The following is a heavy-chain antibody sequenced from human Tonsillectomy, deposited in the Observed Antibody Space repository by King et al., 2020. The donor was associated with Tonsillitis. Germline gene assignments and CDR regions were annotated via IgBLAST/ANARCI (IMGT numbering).Heavy chain of an antibody. Sequence: VQLQESGPGLVKPSETLSLTCTVSGGSISSYYWSWIRQPPGKGLEWIAYIYYSGCTNYKLTLKSRVTISLDTSKNQFSLKLSSVTAADTAVYYCARGYSGNTFDYWGQGTLVTVSS. CDR3: ARGYSGNTFDY. CDR2: IYYSGCT. CDR1: GGSISSYY. V-gene: IGHV4-59*01. D-gene: IGHD6-13*01. J-gene: IGHJ4*02.